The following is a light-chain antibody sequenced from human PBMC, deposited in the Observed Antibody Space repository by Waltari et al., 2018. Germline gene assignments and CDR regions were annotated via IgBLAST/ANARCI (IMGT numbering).Light chain of an antibody. CDR2: KDS. CDR1: AVPKQY. Sequence: SYELTQPPSVSVSPGQTARITCSGDAVPKQYAYWYQQKPGQAPGLGIYKDSERPSGIPERFSGSSSGTTVTLTISGVQAEDEADYYCQSADSSGTVVFGGGTKLTVL. J-gene: IGLJ2*01. CDR3: QSADSSGTVV. V-gene: IGLV3-25*03.